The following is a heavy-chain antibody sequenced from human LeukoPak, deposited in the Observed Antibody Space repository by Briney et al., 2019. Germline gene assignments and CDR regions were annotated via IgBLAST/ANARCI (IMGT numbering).Heavy chain of an antibody. V-gene: IGHV1-8*01. CDR3: AAAHNVDLFDY. Sequence: ASVKVSCKASGYTFTSYDFNWLRQATGQGPEWMGWMNPNSGATGYAQKFQGRVTMTRSASINTAYMELSNLRSEDTAVYYCAAAHNVDLFDYWGQGTLVTVSS. J-gene: IGHJ4*02. CDR2: MNPNSGAT. D-gene: IGHD6-6*01. CDR1: GYTFTSYD.